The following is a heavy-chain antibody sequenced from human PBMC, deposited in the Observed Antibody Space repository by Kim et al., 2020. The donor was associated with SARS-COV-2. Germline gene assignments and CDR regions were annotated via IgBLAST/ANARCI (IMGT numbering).Heavy chain of an antibody. CDR3: AKVVDFWSGYASYYYGMDV. D-gene: IGHD3-3*01. CDR1: GFTFSSYG. V-gene: IGHV3-30*18. J-gene: IGHJ6*02. Sequence: GGSLRLSCAASGFTFSSYGMHWVRQAPGKGLEWVAVISYDGSNKYYADSVKGRFTISRDNSKNTLYLQMNSLRAEDTAVYYCAKVVDFWSGYASYYYGMDVWGQGTTVTVSS. CDR2: ISYDGSNK.